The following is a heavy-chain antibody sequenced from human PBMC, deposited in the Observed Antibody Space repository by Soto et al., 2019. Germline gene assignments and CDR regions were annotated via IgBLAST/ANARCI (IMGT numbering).Heavy chain of an antibody. Sequence: GGSLRLSCAASGFTFSSYGMHWVRQAPGKGLEWVAVISYDGSNKYYADSVKGRFTISRDNSKNTLYLQMNSLRAEDTAVYYCAKDLMLASSWPYYYYYGMDVWGQGTTVTVSS. CDR1: GFTFSSYG. J-gene: IGHJ6*02. D-gene: IGHD2-15*01. V-gene: IGHV3-30*18. CDR2: ISYDGSNK. CDR3: AKDLMLASSWPYYYYYGMDV.